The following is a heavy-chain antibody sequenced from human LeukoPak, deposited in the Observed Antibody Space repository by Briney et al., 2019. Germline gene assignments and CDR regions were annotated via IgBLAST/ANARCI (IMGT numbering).Heavy chain of an antibody. J-gene: IGHJ3*02. V-gene: IGHV4-39*07. CDR3: ARGYGGRRPDAFDI. D-gene: IGHD4-23*01. CDR2: INYSGST. CDR1: GGSISSSSYY. Sequence: KSSETLSLTCTVSGGSISSSSYYWGWIRQPPGKGLEWIGSINYSGSTYYNPSLKSRVTISVDTSKSQFSLKLSSVTAADTAVYYCARGYGGRRPDAFDIWGQGTMVTVSS.